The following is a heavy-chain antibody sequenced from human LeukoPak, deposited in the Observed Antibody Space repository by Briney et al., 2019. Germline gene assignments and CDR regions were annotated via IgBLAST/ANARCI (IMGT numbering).Heavy chain of an antibody. V-gene: IGHV6-1*01. J-gene: IGHJ4*02. D-gene: IGHD2-15*01. CDR2: TYYRSKWYN. CDR1: GDSDSSNSAA. CDR3: ARSLHSSYFDY. Sequence: SQTLSLTCVISGDSDSSNSAALHWIRQSPSSGLEWLVRTYYRSKWYNDNAVSVKSRITINPDTSKNQFSLQLNSVTPEDTAVYYCARSLHSSYFDYWGQGALVTVSS.